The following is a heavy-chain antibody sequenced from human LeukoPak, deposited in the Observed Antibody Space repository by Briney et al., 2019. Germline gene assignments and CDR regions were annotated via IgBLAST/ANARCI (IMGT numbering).Heavy chain of an antibody. D-gene: IGHD3-22*01. CDR1: GGSISSNTYY. CDR2: IYYAGSP. V-gene: IGHV4-39*07. J-gene: IGHJ4*02. CDR3: ARTSSGPTSGGVDY. Sequence: SETLSLTCTVSGGSISSNTYYWAWIRQPPGKGLEWIGSIYYAGSPYYNPSLKSRVTISVDTSKNQFSLKLSSVTAADTAVYYCARTSSGPTSGGVDYWGQGTLVTVSS.